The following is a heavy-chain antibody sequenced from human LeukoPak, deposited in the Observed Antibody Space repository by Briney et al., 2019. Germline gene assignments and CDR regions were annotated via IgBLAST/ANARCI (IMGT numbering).Heavy chain of an antibody. Sequence: SETLSLTCTVSGGSMSSYYWSWIRQPPGKGLEWIGYIYYSGSTNYNPSLKSRVTISVDTSKNQFSLKLSSVTAADTAVYYCASLGPPTDAFDIWGQGTMVTVSS. J-gene: IGHJ3*02. CDR2: IYYSGST. CDR3: ASLGPPTDAFDI. CDR1: GGSMSSYY. V-gene: IGHV4-59*01.